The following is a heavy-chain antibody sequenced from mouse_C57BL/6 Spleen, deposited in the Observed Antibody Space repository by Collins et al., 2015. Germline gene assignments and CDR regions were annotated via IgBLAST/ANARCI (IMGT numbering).Heavy chain of an antibody. Sequence: QVQLQQPGTELVKPGASVKLSCKASGYTFTSYWMHWVKQRPGQGLDWIGKIYPSNGATDYNEKFKSKATLTVDKSSSTAHMQLSSLTSEDSAVYYCSSRQLAYWGQGTLVTVSA. CDR3: SSRQLAY. J-gene: IGHJ3*01. V-gene: IGHV1-53*01. CDR2: IYPSNGAT. CDR1: GYTFTSYW. D-gene: IGHD3-2*01.